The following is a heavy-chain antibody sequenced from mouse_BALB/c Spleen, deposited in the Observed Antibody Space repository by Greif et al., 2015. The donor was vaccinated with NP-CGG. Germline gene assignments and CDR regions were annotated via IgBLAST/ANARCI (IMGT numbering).Heavy chain of an antibody. Sequence: EVKLVESGGGLVQPGGSRKLSCAASGFTFSSFGMHWVRQAPEKGLEWVAYISSGSSTIYYADTVKGRFTISRDNAKNTLYLQMSSLKSEDTAMYYCLITTSFLWGQGTTLTVSS. D-gene: IGHD2-4*01. J-gene: IGHJ2*01. CDR3: LITTSFL. V-gene: IGHV5-17*03. CDR1: GFTFSSFG. CDR2: ISSGSSTI.